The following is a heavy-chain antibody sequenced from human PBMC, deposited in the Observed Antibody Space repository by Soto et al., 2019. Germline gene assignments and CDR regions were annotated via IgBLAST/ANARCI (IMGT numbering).Heavy chain of an antibody. CDR1: GFSFSSIGEG. V-gene: IGHV2-5*02. J-gene: IGHJ6*02. D-gene: IGHD2-21*02. CDR2: IYWDDDK. CDR3: VQSRCGGDCLQSYSSHSYYGLDV. Sequence: QITLKESGPTLVKPTQTLTLTCTFPGFSFSSIGEGVGWIRQPPGKALEWLALIYWDDDKRYSPSLKSRLTITKDHSKNHVVLTMTNMDPVDTATYYCVQSRCGGDCLQSYSSHSYYGLDVWGQGTTVTVSS.